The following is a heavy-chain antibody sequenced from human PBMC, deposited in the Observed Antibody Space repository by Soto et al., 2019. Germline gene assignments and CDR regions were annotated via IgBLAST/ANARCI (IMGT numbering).Heavy chain of an antibody. V-gene: IGHV1-46*03. J-gene: IGHJ4*02. Sequence: ASVKVSCKASGYTFTNYYIDWVRQAPGQGLEWMGIINPSGGSTSYAQKFQGRVTMTRDTSTSTVYMELSSLRSEDTAVYYCARANGDLGGTFDYWGQGTLVTVSS. CDR2: INPSGGST. CDR3: ARANGDLGGTFDY. D-gene: IGHD1-1*01. CDR1: GYTFTNYY.